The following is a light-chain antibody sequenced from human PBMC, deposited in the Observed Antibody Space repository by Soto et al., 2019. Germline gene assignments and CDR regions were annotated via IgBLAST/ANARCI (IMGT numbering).Light chain of an antibody. J-gene: IGLJ2*01. CDR3: HVWDISAEQVV. V-gene: IGLV3-21*02. Sequence: SYELTQPPSVSVAPGQTATVTCGADNIGTKSVHWYQKKPGQAPLLVVFADSDRPPGIPARFSAFNSANTATLTINMVEDGDEADYYCHVWDISAEQVVFGGGTKLTVL. CDR2: ADS. CDR1: NIGTKS.